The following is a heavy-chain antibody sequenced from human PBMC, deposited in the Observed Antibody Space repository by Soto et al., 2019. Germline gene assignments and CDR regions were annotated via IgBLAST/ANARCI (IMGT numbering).Heavy chain of an antibody. D-gene: IGHD6-19*01. Sequence: SETLSLTCTVSGGSVSGGSYYWSWIRQPPGKGLEWIGYIYYSGSTNYNPSLKSRVTISVDTSKNQFSLKLSSVTAADTAVYYCARERGSGWPYYFDYWGQGTLVTVSS. J-gene: IGHJ4*02. CDR2: IYYSGST. CDR3: ARERGSGWPYYFDY. CDR1: GGSVSGGSYY. V-gene: IGHV4-61*01.